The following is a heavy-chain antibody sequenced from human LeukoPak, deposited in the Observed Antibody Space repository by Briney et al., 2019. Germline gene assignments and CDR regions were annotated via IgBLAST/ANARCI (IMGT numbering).Heavy chain of an antibody. V-gene: IGHV3-30*02. J-gene: IGHJ4*02. CDR3: AKDPQYSSGWYNRWYFDY. Sequence: GGSLRLSCAASGFTFSSYGMHWVRQAPGKGLEWVAFIRYDGSNKYYADSVKGRFTISRDNSKNTLYLQMNSLRAEDTAVYYCAKDPQYSSGWYNRWYFDYWGQGTLVTVSS. CDR2: IRYDGSNK. D-gene: IGHD6-19*01. CDR1: GFTFSSYG.